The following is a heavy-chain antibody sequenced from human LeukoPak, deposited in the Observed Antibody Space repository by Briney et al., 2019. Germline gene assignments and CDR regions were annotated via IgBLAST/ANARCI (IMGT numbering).Heavy chain of an antibody. Sequence: PGGSLRLSCAASGFTFDDYGMSWVRQAPGKGLEWVSGINWNGGSTGYADSVKGRFTISRDNAKNSLYLQMNSLRAEDTALYYCARGLWVGSSTSCPYHDYWGQGTLVTVSS. CDR1: GFTFDDYG. CDR2: INWNGGST. D-gene: IGHD2-2*01. V-gene: IGHV3-20*04. CDR3: ARGLWVGSSTSCPYHDY. J-gene: IGHJ4*02.